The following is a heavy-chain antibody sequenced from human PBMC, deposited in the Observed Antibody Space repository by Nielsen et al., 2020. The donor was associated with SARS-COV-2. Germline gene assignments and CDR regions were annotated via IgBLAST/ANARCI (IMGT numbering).Heavy chain of an antibody. Sequence: GESLKISCAASGFTFSSYSMNWVRQAPGKGLEWVSSISSSSSYIYYADSVKGRFTISRDNAKNSLYLQMNSLRAEDTAVYYCARDLGGNYDILTGYYGTFDYWGQGTLVTVSS. V-gene: IGHV3-21*01. CDR1: GFTFSSYS. CDR2: ISSSSSYI. CDR3: ARDLGGNYDILTGYYGTFDY. J-gene: IGHJ4*02. D-gene: IGHD3-9*01.